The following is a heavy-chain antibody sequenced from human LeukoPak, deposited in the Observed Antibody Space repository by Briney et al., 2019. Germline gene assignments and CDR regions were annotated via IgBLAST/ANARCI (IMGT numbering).Heavy chain of an antibody. CDR1: GFTFSSYA. Sequence: GGSLRLSCAASGFTFSSYAMSWVRQAPGKGLEWVSAISGSGGSTYYADSVKGRFTISRDNSKNTLYLQMNSLRAEDTAVYYCAREGPYDFWSGYYTDPPGMDVWGQGTTVTVSS. V-gene: IGHV3-23*01. CDR2: ISGSGGST. D-gene: IGHD3-3*01. J-gene: IGHJ6*02. CDR3: AREGPYDFWSGYYTDPPGMDV.